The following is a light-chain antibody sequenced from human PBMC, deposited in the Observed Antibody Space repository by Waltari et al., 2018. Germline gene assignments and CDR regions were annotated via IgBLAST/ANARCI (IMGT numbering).Light chain of an antibody. CDR3: QQYSNWPET. CDR1: QSVSSN. J-gene: IGKJ1*01. V-gene: IGKV3-15*01. CDR2: GAS. Sequence: EIVMTQSPATLSVSPGERATLSCRASQSVSSNLAWYQQKPGQAPRPLIYGASTRATGIPARFSGSGSGTDFTLTISSLQSEDFAVYYCQQYSNWPETFGQGTKVEVK.